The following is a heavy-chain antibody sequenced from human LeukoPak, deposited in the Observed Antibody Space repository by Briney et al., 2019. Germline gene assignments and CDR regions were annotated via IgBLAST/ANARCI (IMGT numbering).Heavy chain of an antibody. CDR1: GFTFTNAW. J-gene: IGHJ4*02. CDR3: STMFYDYWSGYYVADY. Sequence: SGGSLRLSCAASGFTFTNAWMNWVRQAPGRGLEWVGRIKSKTDGATTDYAAPVKGRFTISRDDSKHTVYRQMNNLKTDDTAVYYCSTMFYDYWSGYYVADYWGQGTLVTVSS. V-gene: IGHV3-15*01. D-gene: IGHD3-3*01. CDR2: IKSKTDGATT.